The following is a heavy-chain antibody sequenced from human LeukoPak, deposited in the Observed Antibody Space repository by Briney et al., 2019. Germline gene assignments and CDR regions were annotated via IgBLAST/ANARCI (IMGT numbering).Heavy chain of an antibody. CDR3: ATPFTEWSFDREYFQH. D-gene: IGHD3-3*01. V-gene: IGHV1-46*01. CDR2: INPSGGST. CDR1: AYTFTRYY. J-gene: IGHJ1*01. Sequence: ASVKVSCKASAYTFTRYYMHWVRQAPGQGLEWMGLINPSGGSTSYAQKFQGRVTMTEDTSTDTAYMELSSLRSEDTAVHYCATPFTEWSFDREYFQHWGQGTLVTVSS.